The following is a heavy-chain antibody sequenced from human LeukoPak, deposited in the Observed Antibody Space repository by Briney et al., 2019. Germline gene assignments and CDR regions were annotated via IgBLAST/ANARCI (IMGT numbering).Heavy chain of an antibody. CDR3: ARDYYSSGYYTPLGY. D-gene: IGHD3-22*01. J-gene: IGHJ4*02. Sequence: GESLSLSCAASGFTFSTYNMNWVRQAPGKGLEWVSSITSDSRYMYYADSVKGRFTISRDNAKNSLYLQMNSLRAEDAALYFCARDYYSSGYYTPLGYWGQGTLVTVSS. V-gene: IGHV3-21*01. CDR2: ITSDSRYM. CDR1: GFTFSTYN.